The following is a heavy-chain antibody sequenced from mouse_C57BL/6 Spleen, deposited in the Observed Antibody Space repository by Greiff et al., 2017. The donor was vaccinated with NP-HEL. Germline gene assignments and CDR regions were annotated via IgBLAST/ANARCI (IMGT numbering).Heavy chain of an antibody. D-gene: IGHD4-1*02. V-gene: IGHV5-17*01. CDR3: ARPATGKRYFDV. CDR2: ISSGSSTI. CDR1: GFTFSDYG. J-gene: IGHJ1*03. Sequence: EVQLVESGGGLVKPGGSLKLSCAASGFTFSDYGMHWVRQAPEKGLGWVAYISSGSSTIYYADTVKGRFTISRDNAKNTLFLQMTRLRSEDTAMYYCARPATGKRYFDVWGTGTTVTVSS.